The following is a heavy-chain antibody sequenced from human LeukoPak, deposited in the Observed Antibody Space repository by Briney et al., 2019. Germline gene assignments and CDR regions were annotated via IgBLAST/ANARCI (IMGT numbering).Heavy chain of an antibody. CDR2: ISSSGSTI. D-gene: IGHD2-15*01. CDR3: ARRYCSGGTCYPFDY. CDR1: GFTFSDYY. V-gene: IGHV3-11*01. J-gene: IGHJ4*02. Sequence: TGGSLRLSCAASGFTFSDYYMSWIHQAPGKGLEWVSYISSSGSTIYYADSVKGRFTISRDNAKNSLYLQMNSLRAEDTAVYYCARRYCSGGTCYPFDYWGQGTQVTVSS.